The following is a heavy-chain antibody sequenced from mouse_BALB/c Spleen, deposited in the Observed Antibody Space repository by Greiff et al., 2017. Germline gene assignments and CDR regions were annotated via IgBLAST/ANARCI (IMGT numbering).Heavy chain of an antibody. CDR3: TRDPGHYYGY. CDR2: ISSGGSYT. J-gene: IGHJ2*01. CDR1: GFTFSSYA. Sequence: EVKLEESGGGLVKPGGSLKLSCAASGFTFSSYAMSWVRQSPEKRLEWVAEISSGGSYTYYPDTVTGRFTISRDNAKNTLYLEMSSLKSEDTAMYYCTRDPGHYYGYWGQGTTLTVSS. V-gene: IGHV5-9-4*01.